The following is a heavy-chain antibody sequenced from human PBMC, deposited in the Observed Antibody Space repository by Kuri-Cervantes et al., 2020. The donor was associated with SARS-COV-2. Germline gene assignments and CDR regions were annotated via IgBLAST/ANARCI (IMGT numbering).Heavy chain of an antibody. CDR1: GFTFDDYG. CDR3: ARGPGGRRYSYGYEDYYYYMDV. CDR2: IKQDGSEK. V-gene: IGHV3-7*01. Sequence: GGSLRLSCAASGFTFDDYGMSWVRQAPGKGLEWVANIKQDGSEKYYVDSVKGRFTISRDNAKNSLYLQMNSLRAEDTAVYYCARGPGGRRYSYGYEDYYYYMDVWGKGTTVTVSS. D-gene: IGHD5-18*01. J-gene: IGHJ6*03.